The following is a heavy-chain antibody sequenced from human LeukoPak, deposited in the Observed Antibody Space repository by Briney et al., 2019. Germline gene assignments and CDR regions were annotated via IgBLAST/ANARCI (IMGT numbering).Heavy chain of an antibody. Sequence: GGSLRLSCAASGFTFSSNYMSWVRQAPGKGLEWVSVIYSGGSTYYSDSVKGRFTISRDNSKNTMYIQMNSLRAEDTAVYYCARDRVLRAGGNSDVGDYDPDEYYYYYYMDVWGKGTTVTVSS. D-gene: IGHD4-23*01. J-gene: IGHJ6*03. V-gene: IGHV3-53*01. CDR2: IYSGGST. CDR1: GFTFSSNY. CDR3: ARDRVLRAGGNSDVGDYDPDEYYYYYYMDV.